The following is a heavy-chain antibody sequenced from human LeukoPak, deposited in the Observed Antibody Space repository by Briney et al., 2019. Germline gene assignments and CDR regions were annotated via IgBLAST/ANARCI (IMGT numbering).Heavy chain of an antibody. CDR1: GYTFDSYA. D-gene: IGHD3-22*01. V-gene: IGHV1-18*01. CDR3: ARRQYYYDSTGYQYYFDY. CDR2: ISAYNGNT. Sequence: ASVKVSCKASGYTFDSYAISWVRQAPGQGLEWMGWISAYNGNTNYAQKLQGRVTMTTDTSTSTAYMELRSLRSDDTAVYYCARRQYYYDSTGYQYYFDYWGQGTLVTVSS. J-gene: IGHJ4*02.